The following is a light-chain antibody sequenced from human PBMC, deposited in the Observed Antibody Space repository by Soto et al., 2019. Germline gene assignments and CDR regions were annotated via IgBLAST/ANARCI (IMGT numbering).Light chain of an antibody. J-gene: IGLJ7*01. CDR3: QSYDSSLSGAV. CDR2: GNS. Sequence: QSVLTQPPSVSGAPGQRVTISCTGSSSNIGAGYDVHWYQQLPGTAPKLLLYGNSNRPSVVPDRFSGSKSGTSASLASTGLQAEDEADYYCQSYDSSLSGAVFGGGTQLTVL. V-gene: IGLV1-40*01. CDR1: SSNIGAGYD.